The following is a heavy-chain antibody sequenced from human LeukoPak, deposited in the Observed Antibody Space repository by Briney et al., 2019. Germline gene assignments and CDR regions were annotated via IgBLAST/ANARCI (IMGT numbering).Heavy chain of an antibody. Sequence: SETLSLTCTVSGGSIGSYYWSWIRQPPGKGLEWIGYIYYSGSTNYNPSLKSRVTISVDTSKNQFSLKLSSVTAADTAVYYCARGRCSSTSCYSDYWGQGTLVTVSS. CDR1: GGSIGSYY. V-gene: IGHV4-59*01. CDR3: ARGRCSSTSCYSDY. D-gene: IGHD2-2*01. J-gene: IGHJ4*02. CDR2: IYYSGST.